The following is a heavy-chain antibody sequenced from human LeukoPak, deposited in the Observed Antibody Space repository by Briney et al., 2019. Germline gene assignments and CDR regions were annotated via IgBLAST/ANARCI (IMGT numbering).Heavy chain of an antibody. CDR2: IIPILGIA. D-gene: IGHD6-19*01. Sequence: ASVKVSCKASEGSFSSYAISWVRQAPGQGLEWMGRIIPILGIANYAQKFQGRVTITADKSTSTAYMELSSLRSEDTAVYYCARGPTPYSSGWFWGYWGQGTLVTVSS. V-gene: IGHV1-69*04. CDR3: ARGPTPYSSGWFWGY. CDR1: EGSFSSYA. J-gene: IGHJ4*02.